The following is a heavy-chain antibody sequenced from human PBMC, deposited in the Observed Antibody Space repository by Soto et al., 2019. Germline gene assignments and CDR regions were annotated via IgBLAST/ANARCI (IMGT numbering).Heavy chain of an antibody. CDR3: ATVRVWPLLLDY. CDR2: IIPIFGTA. J-gene: IGHJ4*02. CDR1: GGTFSSYA. V-gene: IGHV1-69*01. Sequence: QVQLVQSGAEVKKPGSSVRVSCKASGGTFSSYAISWVRQAPGQGLEWMGGIIPIFGTANYAQKFQGRVRITADQPTSTGYMELSSLRSEATAVYYCATVRVWPLLLDYWGQGTLVTVSS. D-gene: IGHD2-21*02.